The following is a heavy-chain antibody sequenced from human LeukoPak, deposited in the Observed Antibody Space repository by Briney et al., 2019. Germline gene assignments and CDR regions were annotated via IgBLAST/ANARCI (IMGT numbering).Heavy chain of an antibody. CDR3: ARDGPAYGSGRMGWFDP. D-gene: IGHD3-10*01. J-gene: IGHJ5*02. V-gene: IGHV1-18*01. Sequence: ASVKVSCKASRYTFTNYGISWARQAPGQGLEWMGWISAYNGNTKFAQKLQGRVTMTTDTSTSTAYMELRSLRSDDTAVYYCARDGPAYGSGRMGWFDPWGQGTLVTVSS. CDR1: RYTFTNYG. CDR2: ISAYNGNT.